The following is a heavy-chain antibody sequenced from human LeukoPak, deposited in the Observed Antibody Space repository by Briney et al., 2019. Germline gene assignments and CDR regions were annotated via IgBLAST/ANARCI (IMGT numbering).Heavy chain of an antibody. V-gene: IGHV4-59*01. CDR2: IYYSGST. Sequence: TSGTLSLTCTVSGGSISSYYWSWIRQPPGKGLEWIGYIYYSGSTNYNPSLKSRVTISVDTSKNQFSLKLSSVTAADTAVYYCARGDYVWGSYRYNRNWFDPWGQGTLVTVSS. D-gene: IGHD3-16*02. CDR3: ARGDYVWGSYRYNRNWFDP. CDR1: GGSISSYY. J-gene: IGHJ5*02.